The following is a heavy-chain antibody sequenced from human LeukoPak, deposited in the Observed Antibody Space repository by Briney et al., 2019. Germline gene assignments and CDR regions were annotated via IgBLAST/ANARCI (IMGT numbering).Heavy chain of an antibody. D-gene: IGHD2-21*02. CDR1: GFTFSSYA. CDR3: ARVNRHIVVVTATYYMDV. V-gene: IGHV3-23*01. J-gene: IGHJ6*03. CDR2: ISGSGINI. Sequence: GGSLRLSCAASGFTFSSYAMSWLRQAPGKGLEWVSSISGSGINIFYADSVKGRFTISRDSSKNTLSLELNSLRAEDTAVYYCARVNRHIVVVTATYYMDVWGKGTTVTISS.